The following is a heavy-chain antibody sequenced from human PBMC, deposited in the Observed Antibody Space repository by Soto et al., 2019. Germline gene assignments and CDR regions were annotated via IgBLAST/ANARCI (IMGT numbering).Heavy chain of an antibody. V-gene: IGHV4-59*01. Sequence: QVQLQESGPGLVKPSEPLSLTCTVSGGSISSYYWSWIRQPPGKGLEWIGYIYYSGSTTYKPSLKHRVTKSVDTSKNQFSLKLSSVTAADTAVYYCARDGYCRGGSCFLNGYFDLWGRGTLVTVSS. D-gene: IGHD2-15*01. CDR3: ARDGYCRGGSCFLNGYFDL. J-gene: IGHJ2*01. CDR1: GGSISSYY. CDR2: IYYSGST.